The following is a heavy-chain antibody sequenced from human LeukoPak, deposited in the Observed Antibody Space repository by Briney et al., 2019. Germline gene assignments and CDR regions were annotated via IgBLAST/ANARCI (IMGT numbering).Heavy chain of an antibody. Sequence: PEGSLRLSCATSGLTFRSYWMSWVRQAPGKGLEWVANIKQDGSEKYYVDSVKGRFTISRDNAKNSLYLQMNSLRAEDTAVYYCARGRGLDYWGQGTLVTVSS. CDR1: GLTFRSYW. D-gene: IGHD3-16*01. V-gene: IGHV3-7*04. CDR2: IKQDGSEK. J-gene: IGHJ4*02. CDR3: ARGRGLDY.